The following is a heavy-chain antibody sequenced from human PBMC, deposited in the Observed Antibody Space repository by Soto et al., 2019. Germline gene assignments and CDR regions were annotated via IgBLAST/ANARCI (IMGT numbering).Heavy chain of an antibody. CDR3: AREGDYYNAPYYYYGMDV. D-gene: IGHD3-10*01. CDR1: GGSISSYY. V-gene: IGHV4-59*01. Sequence: SETLSLTCTVSGGSISSYYWSWIRQPPGKGLEWIGHIYYSGSTNYNPSLKSRVTISVDTSKNQFSLKLSSVTAADTAVYYCAREGDYYNAPYYYYGMDVWGQGTTVTVSS. J-gene: IGHJ6*02. CDR2: IYYSGST.